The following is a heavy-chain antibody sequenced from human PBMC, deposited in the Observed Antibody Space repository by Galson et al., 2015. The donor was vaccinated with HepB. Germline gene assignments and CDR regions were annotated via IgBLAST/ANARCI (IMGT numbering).Heavy chain of an antibody. CDR3: ARGIVVVAARNGNWFDP. V-gene: IGHV1-8*02. CDR2: MNPNSGNT. J-gene: IGHJ5*02. Sequence: SVKVSCKASGYTFTSYDINWVRQATGQGLEWMGWMNPNSGNTGYAQKFQGRVTMTRNTSISTAYMELSSLRSEDTAVYYRARGIVVVAARNGNWFDPWGQGTLVTVSS. CDR1: GYTFTSYD. D-gene: IGHD2-15*01.